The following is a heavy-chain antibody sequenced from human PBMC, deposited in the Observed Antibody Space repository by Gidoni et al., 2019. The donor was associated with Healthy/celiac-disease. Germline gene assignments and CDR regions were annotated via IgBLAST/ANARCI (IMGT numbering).Heavy chain of an antibody. CDR3: AVVVAATAFDP. V-gene: IGHV4-39*07. D-gene: IGHD2-15*01. CDR1: GGSISSSSYY. J-gene: IGHJ5*02. Sequence: QLQLQESGQGLVTPAETLSITCTVSGGSISSSSYYWGWIRQPPGKGLEWIGSIYYSGSTYYNPSLKSRVTISVDTSKNQFSLTLSSVTAAATAVYYCAVVVAATAFDPWGQGTLVTVSS. CDR2: IYYSGST.